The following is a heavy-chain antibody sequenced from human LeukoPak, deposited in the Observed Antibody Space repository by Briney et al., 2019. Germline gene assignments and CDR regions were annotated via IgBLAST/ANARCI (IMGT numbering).Heavy chain of an antibody. CDR3: AVGRSYSSGWWEGYYFDY. CDR2: ISAYNGNT. J-gene: IGHJ4*02. V-gene: IGHV1-18*01. Sequence: ASVKVSCKPSGYTFTSYGISWVRQAPGQGLEWMGWISAYNGNTNYAQKLQGRVTMTTDTSKSTDYMELRSLRSDDTAVYYCAVGRSYSSGWWEGYYFDYWGQGTLVTVSS. D-gene: IGHD6-19*01. CDR1: GYTFTSYG.